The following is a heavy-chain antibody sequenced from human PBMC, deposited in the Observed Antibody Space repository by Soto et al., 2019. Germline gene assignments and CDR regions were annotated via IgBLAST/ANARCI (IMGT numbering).Heavy chain of an antibody. D-gene: IGHD2-15*01. CDR2: IYPGDSDT. CDR3: VRHASTLDQ. CDR1: GRRFSGFW. J-gene: IGHJ5*02. V-gene: IGHV5-51*01. Sequence: RVQPKKISCRGSGRRFSGFWIAWVRQVPGKGLEWMGIIYPGDSDTRYIPSFQGQVTISADMSIKTAYLQWRTLQASDSAIYYCVRHASTLDQWGQGTRVTVSS.